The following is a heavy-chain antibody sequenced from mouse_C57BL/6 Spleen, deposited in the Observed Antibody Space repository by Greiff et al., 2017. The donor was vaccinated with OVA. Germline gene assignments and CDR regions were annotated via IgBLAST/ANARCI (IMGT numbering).Heavy chain of an antibody. D-gene: IGHD2-3*01. J-gene: IGHJ4*01. CDR1: GYTFTSYW. V-gene: IGHV1-61*01. CDR3: ARSALIYDGYYDYAMDY. Sequence: QVQLQQPGAELVRPGSSVKLSCKASGYTFTSYWMDWVKQRPGQGLEWIGNLYPSDSETHYNQKFKDKATLTVDKSSSTAYMQLSSLTSEDSAVYYCARSALIYDGYYDYAMDYWGQGTSVTVSS. CDR2: LYPSDSET.